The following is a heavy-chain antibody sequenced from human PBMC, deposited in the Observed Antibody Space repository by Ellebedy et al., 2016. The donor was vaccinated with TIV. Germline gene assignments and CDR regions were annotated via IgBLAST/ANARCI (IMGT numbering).Heavy chain of an antibody. V-gene: IGHV3-30-3*01. D-gene: IGHD3-16*01. CDR3: ASSRYHYYVGNTIFVY. Sequence: GESLKISCTVSGFTFSSYAIHWVRLAPGKGLEWVTLISYDGSEKYNADSVKGRFTVSRDTSRNTLYLQMSSLRAEDTAVYYCASSRYHYYVGNTIFVYWGQGTLVTVSS. J-gene: IGHJ4*02. CDR1: GFTFSSYA. CDR2: ISYDGSEK.